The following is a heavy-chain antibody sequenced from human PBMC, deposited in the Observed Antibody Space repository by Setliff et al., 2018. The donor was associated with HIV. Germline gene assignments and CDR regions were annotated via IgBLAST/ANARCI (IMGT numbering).Heavy chain of an antibody. J-gene: IGHJ5*02. CDR3: ARCSYVWGSYRMQP. Sequence: ASVKVSCKASGYTFTNYDINWVRQATGQGLEWMGWMNPNSGNTGYAQKSQGRVTMTRNTSISTAYMELSSLRSEDTAVYYCARCSYVWGSYRMQPWGQGTLVTVSS. D-gene: IGHD3-16*02. V-gene: IGHV1-8*02. CDR2: MNPNSGNT. CDR1: GYTFTNYD.